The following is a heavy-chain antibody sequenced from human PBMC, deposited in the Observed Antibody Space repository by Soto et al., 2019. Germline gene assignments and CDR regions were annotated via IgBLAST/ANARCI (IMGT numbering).Heavy chain of an antibody. D-gene: IGHD1-1*01. CDR3: ARGPVGTYYFDY. CDR1: GDSVSSYNAA. Sequence: PSQTLSLTCAISGDSVSSYNAAWNWIRQSPSRGLEWLGRTYYRSKWYNDYAVSVRSRITINPDTSKNHFSLQLNSVTPDDTGVYYCARGPVGTYYFDYWGQGTLVTVSS. J-gene: IGHJ4*02. CDR2: TYYRSKWYN. V-gene: IGHV6-1*01.